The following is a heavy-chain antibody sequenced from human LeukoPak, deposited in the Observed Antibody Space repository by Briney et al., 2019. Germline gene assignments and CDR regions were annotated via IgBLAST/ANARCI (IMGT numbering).Heavy chain of an antibody. CDR2: IKSKTDGGTT. J-gene: IGHJ4*02. D-gene: IGHD3-16*02. Sequence: KPGGSLRLSCAASGFTFSNAWMSWVRQAPGKGLEWVGRIKSKTDGGTTDYAAPVKGRFTISRDDSKNTLYLQMNSLKTEDTAVYYCTTYDYVWGSYRFSLGFDYWGQGTLVTVSS. V-gene: IGHV3-15*01. CDR3: TTYDYVWGSYRFSLGFDY. CDR1: GFTFSNAW.